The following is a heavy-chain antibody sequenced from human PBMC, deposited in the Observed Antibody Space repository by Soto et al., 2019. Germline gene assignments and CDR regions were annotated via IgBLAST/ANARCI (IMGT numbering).Heavy chain of an antibody. CDR2: FDPEDADT. D-gene: IGHD3-10*01. V-gene: IGHV1-24*01. J-gene: IGHJ4*02. CDR1: GYTLTELS. Sequence: GPSVKVSCKVSGYTLTELSMHWVRQAPGKGLEWMGGFDPEDADTIYAQKFQGRVTMTEDTSTDTAYMELSNLRSEDTAVYYCATLKSDLGLSGNYFNYFDYWGQGTLVTVSS. CDR3: ATLKSDLGLSGNYFNYFDY.